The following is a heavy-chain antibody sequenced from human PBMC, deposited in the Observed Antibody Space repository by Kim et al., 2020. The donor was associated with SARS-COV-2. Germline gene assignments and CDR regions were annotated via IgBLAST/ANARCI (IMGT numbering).Heavy chain of an antibody. CDR1: GFTFSSYD. Sequence: GGSLRLSCAASGFTFSSYDMHWVRQATGKGLEWVSAIGNAGDTYYPGSVKGRFTISRENAKNSLYLQMNSLRAGDTAVYYCARQYPTTILTGSYGMDVWGQGTTLTLSS. CDR2: IGNAGDT. V-gene: IGHV3-13*01. CDR3: ARQYPTTILTGSYGMDV. D-gene: IGHD3-9*01. J-gene: IGHJ6*02.